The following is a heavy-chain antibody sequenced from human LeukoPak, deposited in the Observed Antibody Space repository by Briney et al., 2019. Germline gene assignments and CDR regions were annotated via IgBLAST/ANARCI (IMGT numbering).Heavy chain of an antibody. V-gene: IGHV1-8*01. CDR1: GYTFTSYD. Sequence: GASVKVSCKASGYTFTSYDINWVRQATGQGLEWMGWMNPNSGNTGYAQKFQGRVTMTRNTSISTAYMELSSLRSEDTAVYYCGGGGLQYYYYYMDVWGKGTTVTVSS. CDR2: MNPNSGNT. J-gene: IGHJ6*03. CDR3: GGGGLQYYYYYMDV. D-gene: IGHD5-24*01.